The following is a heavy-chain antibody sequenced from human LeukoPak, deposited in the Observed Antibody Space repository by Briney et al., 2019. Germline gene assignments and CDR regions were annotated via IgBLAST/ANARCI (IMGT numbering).Heavy chain of an antibody. V-gene: IGHV1-46*01. CDR3: ARGTSSSGWHWGGFDY. CDR2: INPSGGST. CDR1: GYTFTSYY. J-gene: IGHJ4*02. Sequence: WASVKVSCKASGYTFTSYYMHWVRQAPGQGLEWMGIINPSGGSTSYAQKFQGRVTMTRDTSTSTVYMELSSLRSEDTAVYYCARGTSSSGWHWGGFDYWGQGTLVTVSS. D-gene: IGHD6-19*01.